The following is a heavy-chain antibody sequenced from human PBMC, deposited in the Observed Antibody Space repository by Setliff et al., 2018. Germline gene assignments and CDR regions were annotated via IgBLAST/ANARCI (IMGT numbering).Heavy chain of an antibody. J-gene: IGHJ4*02. V-gene: IGHV1-2*06. CDR3: ARYITGTTPADY. CDR1: GYTFGDYY. CDR2: INPKSGGT. Sequence: GASVKVSCQASGYTFGDYYIHWVRQAPGQGFEGMGRINPKSGGTNYAEKFQGRVTMTRDTSITTAYMELTRLRSDDTAVYYCARYITGTTPADYWGQGTLVTVSS. D-gene: IGHD1-7*01.